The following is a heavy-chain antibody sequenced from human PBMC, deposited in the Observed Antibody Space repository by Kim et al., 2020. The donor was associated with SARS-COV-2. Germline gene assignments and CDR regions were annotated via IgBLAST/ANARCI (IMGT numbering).Heavy chain of an antibody. CDR2: ISSSLTSM. J-gene: IGHJ6*02. CDR3: ARACQGYFSGGICYRQRDNYYGMDV. D-gene: IGHD2-15*01. CDR1: GFTFSSFE. V-gene: IGHV3-48*03. Sequence: GGSLRLSCAASGFTFSSFEMNWVRQAPGKGLEWISYISSSLTSMYYADSVKGRFTISRDNTKNSVFLQMNSLRADDTAVYYCARACQGYFSGGICYRQRDNYYGMDVWGQGTTVTVSS.